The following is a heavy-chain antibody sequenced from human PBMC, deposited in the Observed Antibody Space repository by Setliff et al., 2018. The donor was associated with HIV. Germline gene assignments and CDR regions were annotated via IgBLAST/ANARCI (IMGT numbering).Heavy chain of an antibody. CDR1: GFTVSSNY. Sequence: PGGSLRLSCAASGFTVSSNYMSRVRQAPGKGLEWVSVIYSGGSTYYADSVKGRFTISRDNSKNTLTLQMDSLRAEDTAVYYCAKDRSRGYCSGCSCYSYYYYYGMDVWGQGTTVTVSS. D-gene: IGHD2-15*01. CDR3: AKDRSRGYCSGCSCYSYYYYYGMDV. CDR2: IYSGGST. V-gene: IGHV3-66*01. J-gene: IGHJ6*02.